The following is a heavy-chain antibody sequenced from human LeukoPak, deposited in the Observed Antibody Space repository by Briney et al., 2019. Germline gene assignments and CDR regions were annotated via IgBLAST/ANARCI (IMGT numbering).Heavy chain of an antibody. Sequence: ALVKVSCKASGYTFTSYDINWVRQATGQGLEWMGWMNPNSGNTGYAQKFQGRVTMTRNTSISTAYMELSSLRSEDTAVYYCARTGSSNWWSPYYYYYGMDVWGQGTTVTVSS. D-gene: IGHD6-13*01. CDR1: GYTFTSYD. CDR2: MNPNSGNT. J-gene: IGHJ6*02. V-gene: IGHV1-8*01. CDR3: ARTGSSNWWSPYYYYYGMDV.